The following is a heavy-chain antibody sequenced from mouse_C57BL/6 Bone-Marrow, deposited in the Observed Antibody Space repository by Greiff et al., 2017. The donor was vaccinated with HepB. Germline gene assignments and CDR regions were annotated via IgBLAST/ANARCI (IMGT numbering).Heavy chain of an antibody. Sequence: EVHLVESGGDLVKPGGSLKLSCAASGFTFSSYGMSWVRQTPDKRLGWVATISSGGSYTYYPDSVKGRFTISRDNAKNTLYLQMSSLKSEDTAMYYCARHYYGSSFDYWGQGTTLTVSS. D-gene: IGHD1-1*01. V-gene: IGHV5-6*01. CDR1: GFTFSSYG. CDR3: ARHYYGSSFDY. J-gene: IGHJ2*01. CDR2: ISSGGSYT.